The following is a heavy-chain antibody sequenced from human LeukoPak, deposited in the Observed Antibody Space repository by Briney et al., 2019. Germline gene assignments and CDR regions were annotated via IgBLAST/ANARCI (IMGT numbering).Heavy chain of an antibody. J-gene: IGHJ4*02. CDR2: ISSDVGST. CDR1: GLTLSSYA. D-gene: IGHD3-16*01. Sequence: GGSLRLSCAASGLTLSSYAMHWVRQAPGKGLEYVSGISSDVGSTYYANSVKGRFTISRDNSRNTLYLQMGSLRFEDMGVYYCARGGTYTANTLSEYWGQRTLVTVSS. V-gene: IGHV3-64*01. CDR3: ARGGTYTANTLSEY.